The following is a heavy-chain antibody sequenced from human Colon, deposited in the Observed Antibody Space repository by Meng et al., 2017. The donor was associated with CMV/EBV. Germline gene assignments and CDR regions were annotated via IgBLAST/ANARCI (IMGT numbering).Heavy chain of an antibody. D-gene: IGHD6-13*01. CDR2: IYPQDGGT. V-gene: IGHV1-2*02. J-gene: IGHJ4*02. CDR3: VRESWYFDF. CDR1: GYTFTANH. Sequence: QVQLVQSGTEVKKPGASVTVSCKTSGYTFTANHLHWVRQAPGQGLEWMGWIYPQDGGTYFAQKFQGRVTLTRDTSITTAYMELSGLTSDDTAIYYCVRESWYFDFWGEGTLVTVSS.